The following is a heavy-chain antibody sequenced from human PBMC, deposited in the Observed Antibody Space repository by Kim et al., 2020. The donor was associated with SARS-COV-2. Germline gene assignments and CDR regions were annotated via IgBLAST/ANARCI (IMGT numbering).Heavy chain of an antibody. J-gene: IGHJ4*02. V-gene: IGHV4-39*01. CDR3: ASDSSSWYGFDY. CDR2: IYYSGST. D-gene: IGHD6-13*01. CDR1: GGSISSSSYY. Sequence: SETLSLTCTVSGGSISSSSYYWGWIRQPPGKGLEWIGSIYYSGSTYYNPSLKSRVTISVDTSKNQFSLKLSSVTAADTAVYYCASDSSSWYGFDYWGQGTLVTVSS.